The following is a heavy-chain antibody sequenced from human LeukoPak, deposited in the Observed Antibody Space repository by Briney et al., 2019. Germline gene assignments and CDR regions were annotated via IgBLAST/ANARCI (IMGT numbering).Heavy chain of an antibody. Sequence: ETLSLTCTVSGGSISSYYWSWIRQPAGKGLEWIGRIYTSGSTNYNPSLKSRVTMSVDTSRNQFSLKLSSVTAADTAVYYCARAGERAVAATWYFDYWGQGTLVTVSS. CDR3: ARAGERAVAATWYFDY. D-gene: IGHD6-19*01. CDR1: GGSISSYY. CDR2: IYTSGST. V-gene: IGHV4-4*07. J-gene: IGHJ4*02.